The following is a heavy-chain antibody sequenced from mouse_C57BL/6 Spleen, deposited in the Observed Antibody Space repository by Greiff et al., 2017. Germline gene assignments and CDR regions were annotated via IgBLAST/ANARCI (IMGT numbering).Heavy chain of an antibody. CDR3: ASRGGRDLVYYGSSYGYAMDY. J-gene: IGHJ4*01. D-gene: IGHD1-1*01. V-gene: IGHV1-64*01. Sequence: QVQLQQPGAELVKPGASVKLSCKASGYTFTSYWMHWVKQRPGQGLEWIGMIHPNSGSTNYNEKFKSKATLTVDKSSSTAYMQLSSLTSEDSAVYYCASRGGRDLVYYGSSYGYAMDYWGQGTSVTVSS. CDR2: IHPNSGST. CDR1: GYTFTSYW.